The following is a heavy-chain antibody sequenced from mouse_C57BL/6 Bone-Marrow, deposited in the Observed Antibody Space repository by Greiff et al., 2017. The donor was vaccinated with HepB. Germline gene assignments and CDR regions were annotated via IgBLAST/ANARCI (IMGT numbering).Heavy chain of an antibody. J-gene: IGHJ3*01. CDR2: IHPNSGST. Sequence: VQLQQSGAELVKPGASVKLSCKASGYTFTSYWMHWVKQRPGQGLEWIGMIHPNSGSTNYNEKFKSKATLTVDKSSSTAYMQLSSLTSEDSTVYYGARPSSYSFAYWGQGTLVTVSA. CDR1: GYTFTSYW. CDR3: ARPSSYSFAY. D-gene: IGHD1-1*01. V-gene: IGHV1-64*01.